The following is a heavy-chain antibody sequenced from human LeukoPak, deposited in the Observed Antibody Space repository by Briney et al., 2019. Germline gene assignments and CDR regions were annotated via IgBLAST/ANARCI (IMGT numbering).Heavy chain of an antibody. V-gene: IGHV4-59*01. CDR3: ARTFSESYYYYGMDV. D-gene: IGHD1-26*01. Sequence: SETLSLTCTVSGGSISSYYWSWIRQPPGKGLEWIGYVYYSGRTNYNPSLKSRVTISVDTSKNQFSLKLSSVTATDTAVYYCARTFSESYYYYGMDVWGQGTTVTVSS. J-gene: IGHJ6*02. CDR2: VYYSGRT. CDR1: GGSISSYY.